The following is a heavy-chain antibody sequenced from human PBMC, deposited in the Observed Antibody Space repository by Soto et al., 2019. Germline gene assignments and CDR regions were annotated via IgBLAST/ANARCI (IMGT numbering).Heavy chain of an antibody. Sequence: GGSLRLSCAASGFTFSSYSMNWVRQAPGKGLEWVSSISSSSSYIYYADSVKGRFTISRDNAKNSLYLQMNSLRAEDTAVYYCARDGTYYDFWSGYSYFDYWGQGTLVTVSS. V-gene: IGHV3-21*01. D-gene: IGHD3-3*01. CDR3: ARDGTYYDFWSGYSYFDY. CDR2: ISSSSSYI. CDR1: GFTFSSYS. J-gene: IGHJ4*02.